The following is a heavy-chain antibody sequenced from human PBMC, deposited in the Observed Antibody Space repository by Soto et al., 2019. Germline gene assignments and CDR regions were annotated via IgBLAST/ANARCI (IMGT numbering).Heavy chain of an antibody. CDR2: MNPNSGNT. V-gene: IGHV1-8*01. CDR3: ARGIQLWFLEPYNWFDP. J-gene: IGHJ5*02. D-gene: IGHD5-18*01. CDR1: GYTFTSYD. Sequence: ASVKVSCKASGYTFTSYDINWVRQATGQGLEWMGWMNPNSGNTGYAQKFQGRVTMTRNTSISTAYMELSSLRSEDTAVYYCARGIQLWFLEPYNWFDPWGQGTLVTVSS.